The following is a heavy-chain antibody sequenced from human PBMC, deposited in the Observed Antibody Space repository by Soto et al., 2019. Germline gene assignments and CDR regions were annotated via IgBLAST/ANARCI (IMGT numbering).Heavy chain of an antibody. V-gene: IGHV3-30*18. CDR1: GFTFSSYG. CDR2: ISYDGSNK. D-gene: IGHD3-10*01. J-gene: IGHJ4*02. Sequence: GGSLRLSCAASGFTFSSYGMHWVRQAPGKGLEWVAVISYDGSNKYYADSVKGRFTISRDNSKNTLYLQMNSLRAEDTAVYYCAKLAGGPSPPFDYWGQGTLVTVSS. CDR3: AKLAGGPSPPFDY.